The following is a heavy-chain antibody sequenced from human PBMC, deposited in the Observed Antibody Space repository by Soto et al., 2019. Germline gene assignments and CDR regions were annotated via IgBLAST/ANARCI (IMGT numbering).Heavy chain of an antibody. V-gene: IGHV3-30*18. CDR1: GFTFSSYG. J-gene: IGHJ3*02. CDR2: ISYDGSNK. D-gene: IGHD5-12*01. Sequence: PGRSLRLSCAASGFTFSSYGMHWVRQAPGKGLEWVAVISYDGSNKYYADSVKGRLTISRDNSKNTLYLQMNSLRGEDTAVYYCAKDNGSGCDWLRVGDASDIWGQGTMVTVSS. CDR3: AKDNGSGCDWLRVGDASDI.